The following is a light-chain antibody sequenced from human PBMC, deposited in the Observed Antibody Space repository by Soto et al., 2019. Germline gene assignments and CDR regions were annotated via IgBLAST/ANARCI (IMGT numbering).Light chain of an antibody. CDR2: GAS. J-gene: IGKJ1*01. V-gene: IGKV3-20*01. Sequence: EIVLTQSPGTPSLSPGERATLSCRASESVRSSYLAWYQQKPGQAPRLLIYGASTRATGIPDRFTGSGSGTDFTLSVSRLEPEDFAVYFCQQYGSSPATFGQGTKV. CDR3: QQYGSSPAT. CDR1: ESVRSSY.